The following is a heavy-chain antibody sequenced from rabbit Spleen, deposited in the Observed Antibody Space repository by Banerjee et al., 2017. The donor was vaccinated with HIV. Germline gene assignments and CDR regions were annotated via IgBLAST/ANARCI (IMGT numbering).Heavy chain of an antibody. Sequence: QEQLVESGGGLVQPEGSLTLTCTASGFDFSSNAMCWVRQAPGKGPEWIACIAGGSSGNTFYAGWAKGRFTISKTSSTTVTLQMTSLTAADTATYFCARDLVAVIGWNFSLWGPGPWSPS. CDR3: ARDLVAVIGWNFSL. CDR1: GFDFSSNA. CDR2: IAGGSSGNT. J-gene: IGHJ4*01. D-gene: IGHD1-1*01. V-gene: IGHV1S45*01.